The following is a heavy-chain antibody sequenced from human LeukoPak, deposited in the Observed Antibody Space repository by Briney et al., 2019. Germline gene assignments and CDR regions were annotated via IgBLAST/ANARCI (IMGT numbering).Heavy chain of an antibody. CDR2: ISYDGSNK. J-gene: IGHJ5*02. Sequence: GRSLRLSCAASGSTFSSYAMHWVRQAPGKGLEWVAVISYDGSNKYYADSVKGRFTISRDNSKNTLYLQMNSLRAEDTAVYYCARDRYYGSGSWSYWFDPWGQGTLVTVSS. CDR1: GSTFSSYA. V-gene: IGHV3-30*04. CDR3: ARDRYYGSGSWSYWFDP. D-gene: IGHD3-10*01.